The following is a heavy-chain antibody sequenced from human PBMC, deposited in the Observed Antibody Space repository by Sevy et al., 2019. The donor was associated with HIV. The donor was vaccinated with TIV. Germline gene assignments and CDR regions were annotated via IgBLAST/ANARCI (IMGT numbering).Heavy chain of an antibody. CDR3: VKGGVTWELLDY. D-gene: IGHD1-26*01. J-gene: IGHJ4*02. CDR1: GFIFSSYG. V-gene: IGHV3-30*18. Sequence: GGSLRLSCAASGFIFSSYGMHWVRQAPGKGLEWVTIISYDGSSKYYVDSVKGRFTISRDNSENILYLQMNSLRTDDTAVYYCVKGGVTWELLDYWGQGTLVTVSS. CDR2: ISYDGSSK.